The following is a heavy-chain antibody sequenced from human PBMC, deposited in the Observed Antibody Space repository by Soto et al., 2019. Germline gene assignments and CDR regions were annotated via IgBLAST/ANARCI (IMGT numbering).Heavy chain of an antibody. CDR2: IHHGGST. J-gene: IGHJ3*02. CDR1: GGSLSSSNW. Sequence: PSETLSLTCAVSGGSLSSSNWWTWVRQPPGGGLEWIGEIHHGGSTNYNPSLNSRVTISVDKSKNQFSLRLRSVTAADTAVYYCARDPSHAYGGNPDAYDIWGQGTMVTVSS. D-gene: IGHD2-15*01. CDR3: ARDPSHAYGGNPDAYDI. V-gene: IGHV4-4*02.